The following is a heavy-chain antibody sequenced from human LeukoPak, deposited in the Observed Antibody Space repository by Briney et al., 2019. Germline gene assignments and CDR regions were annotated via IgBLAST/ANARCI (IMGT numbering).Heavy chain of an antibody. D-gene: IGHD1-26*01. J-gene: IGHJ4*02. CDR3: AKEYTGTFSPFPSYFDN. Sequence: GGSLRLSCAASGFTFSSYNMNWVRQAPGKGLEWVSSISTSSSYIYYADSVKGRFTISRDNAKNSLYLQMNSLRAEDTAIYYCAKEYTGTFSPFPSYFDNWGQGTLVTVSS. CDR1: GFTFSSYN. V-gene: IGHV3-21*04. CDR2: ISTSSSYI.